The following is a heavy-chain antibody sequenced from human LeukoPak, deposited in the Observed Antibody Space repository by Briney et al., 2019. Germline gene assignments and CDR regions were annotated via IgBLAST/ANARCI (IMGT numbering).Heavy chain of an antibody. V-gene: IGHV1-2*02. D-gene: IGHD6-6*01. J-gene: IGHJ4*02. CDR1: GYTFTDYY. CDR3: ARDSYYSSSSLGFDY. CDR2: INPSSGGT. Sequence: ASVKVSCKASGYTFTDYYMHWVRQAPGQGLEWMGWINPSSGGTNYAQKFQGRVTVTRDTSISTAYMDLSRLRSDDTAVYYCARDSYYSSSSLGFDYWGQGTLVTVSS.